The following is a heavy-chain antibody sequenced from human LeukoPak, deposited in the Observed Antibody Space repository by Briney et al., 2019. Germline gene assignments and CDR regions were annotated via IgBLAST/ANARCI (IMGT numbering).Heavy chain of an antibody. CDR3: VREVGRAYYFDY. D-gene: IGHD1-26*01. J-gene: IGHJ4*02. CDR1: GFTFSTYW. CDR2: IWSDGSDK. V-gene: IGHV3-33*08. Sequence: GGSLRLSCTVSGFTFSTYWMTWVRQAPGKGLEWVAVIWSDGSDKFYADSVKGRFTISRDNFKNTLYLQMDSLRVEDTAVYYCVREVGRAYYFDYWGQGTPVTVSS.